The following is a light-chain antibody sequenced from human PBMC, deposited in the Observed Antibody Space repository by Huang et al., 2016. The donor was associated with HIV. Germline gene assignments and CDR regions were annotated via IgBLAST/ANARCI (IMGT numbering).Light chain of an antibody. CDR3: QQYNNWPPEVT. Sequence: EIVLTQSPATLSVSPGERATLSCRASQSISTYLAWYQHKPAQAPRLLIYGASTRARGIPARVSGSGSGTEFTLTISSLQSEDFAVYYCQQYNNWPPEVTFGPGTKVDIK. CDR1: QSISTY. V-gene: IGKV3-15*01. J-gene: IGKJ3*01. CDR2: GAS.